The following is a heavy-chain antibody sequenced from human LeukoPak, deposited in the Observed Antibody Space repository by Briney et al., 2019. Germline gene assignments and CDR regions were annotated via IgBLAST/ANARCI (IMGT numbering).Heavy chain of an antibody. J-gene: IGHJ6*02. CDR1: GGSISSYY. Sequence: PSETLSLTCTVSGGSISSYYWSWIRQPPGKGLEWIGYIYYSGSTNYNPSLKSRVTISVDTSKNQFSLKLSSVTAADTAVYYCARVPIIGYLVFYGMDVWGQGTTVTVSS. V-gene: IGHV4-59*01. D-gene: IGHD3-10*01. CDR3: ARVPIIGYLVFYGMDV. CDR2: IYYSGST.